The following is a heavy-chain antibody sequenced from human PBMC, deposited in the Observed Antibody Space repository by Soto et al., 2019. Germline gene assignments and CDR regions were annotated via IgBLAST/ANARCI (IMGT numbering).Heavy chain of an antibody. D-gene: IGHD1-26*01. V-gene: IGHV1-18*01. Sequence: ASVKVSCKASGYTFTSYGISWVRQAPGQGLEWMGWISAYNGNTNYAQKLQGRVTMTTDTSTSTAYMELRSLRSDDTAVYYCAREDRGTLSGSYPPDAFDIWGQGTMVTVSS. J-gene: IGHJ3*02. CDR3: AREDRGTLSGSYPPDAFDI. CDR1: GYTFTSYG. CDR2: ISAYNGNT.